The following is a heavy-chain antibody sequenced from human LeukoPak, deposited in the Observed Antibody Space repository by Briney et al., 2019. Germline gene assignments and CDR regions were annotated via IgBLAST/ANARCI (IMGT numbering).Heavy chain of an antibody. J-gene: IGHJ4*02. V-gene: IGHV3-23*01. CDR2: ISGGGGST. CDR3: AKNPLFVWGSYRSTYYFDY. D-gene: IGHD3-16*02. Sequence: GGSLRLSCAASGFTFSSYAMSWVRQAPGKGLEWVSAISGGGGSTYYADSVKGRFTISRDNSKNTLYLQMNSLRAEDTAVYYCAKNPLFVWGSYRSTYYFDYWGQGTLVTVSS. CDR1: GFTFSSYA.